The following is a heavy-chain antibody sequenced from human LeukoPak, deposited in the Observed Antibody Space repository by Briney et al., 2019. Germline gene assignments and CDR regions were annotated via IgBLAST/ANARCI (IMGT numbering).Heavy chain of an antibody. CDR3: ARDRYYDFWSGYYPYDAFDI. J-gene: IGHJ3*02. CDR2: IIPILGIA. D-gene: IGHD3-3*01. Sequence: ASVKVSCKASGGTFSSYAISWVRQAPGQGLEWKGRIIPILGIANYAQKFQGRVTITADESTSTAYMELSSLRSEDTAVYYCARDRYYDFWSGYYPYDAFDIWGQGTMVTVSS. CDR1: GGTFSSYA. V-gene: IGHV1-69*04.